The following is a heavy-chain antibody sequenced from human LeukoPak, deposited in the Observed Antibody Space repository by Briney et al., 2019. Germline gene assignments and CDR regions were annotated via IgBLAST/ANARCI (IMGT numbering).Heavy chain of an antibody. CDR1: GFSFSDYY. CDR3: TAAPNTTPGSLGH. Sequence: GSLRLSCVASGFSFSDYYMNWIRQAPGEGREWVSYSSSSGSSTNYADSVKGRFTLSRDYAKNALFLQMNSLRAENTAVYYCTAAPNTTPGSLGHWGQGTLVTVSS. CDR2: SSSSGSST. D-gene: IGHD6-25*01. J-gene: IGHJ4*02. V-gene: IGHV3-11*01.